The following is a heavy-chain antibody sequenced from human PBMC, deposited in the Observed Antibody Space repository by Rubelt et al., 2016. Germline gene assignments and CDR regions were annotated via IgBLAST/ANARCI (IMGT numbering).Heavy chain of an antibody. CDR2: INHSGST. D-gene: IGHD3-22*01. CDR3: ARTYYHDSSGYSDPLYYFDY. CDR1: GGSFSGYY. Sequence: VQLQQWGAGLLKPSETLSLTCAVYGGSFSGYYWSWIRQPPGKGLEWIGEINHSGSTNYNPSLKSRVTIPVDTSKNQFSLKLSSVTAADTAVYYCARTYYHDSSGYSDPLYYFDYWGQGTLVTVSS. V-gene: IGHV4-34*01. J-gene: IGHJ4*02.